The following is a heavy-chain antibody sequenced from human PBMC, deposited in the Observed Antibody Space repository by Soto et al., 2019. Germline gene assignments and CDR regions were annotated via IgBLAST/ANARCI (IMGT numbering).Heavy chain of an antibody. D-gene: IGHD3-3*01. Sequence: GGALRLSCAASGFTFSSYAMSWVRQAPGKGLGWVSAISGSGGSTYYADSVKGRFTISRDNSKNTLYLQMNSLRAEGTAVYYCAKGASLRFLESSPYYYGMDVWGQGTTVTVSS. V-gene: IGHV3-23*01. CDR3: AKGASLRFLESSPYYYGMDV. J-gene: IGHJ6*02. CDR1: GFTFSSYA. CDR2: ISGSGGST.